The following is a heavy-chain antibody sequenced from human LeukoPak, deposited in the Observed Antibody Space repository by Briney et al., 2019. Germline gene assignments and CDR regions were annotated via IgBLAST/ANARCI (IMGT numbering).Heavy chain of an antibody. V-gene: IGHV3-33*01. D-gene: IGHD3-10*01. CDR1: GFTFSTYG. CDR2: MWYDGSIK. J-gene: IGHJ4*02. Sequence: GGSLRLSCAASGFTFSTYGMHWVRQAPGKGLEWVAVMWYDGSIKYYADSGKGRFTISRDNSKNTLYLQMSSLRAEDTAVYYCARGYYGSGRYYFDYWGQGTLVTVSS. CDR3: ARGYYGSGRYYFDY.